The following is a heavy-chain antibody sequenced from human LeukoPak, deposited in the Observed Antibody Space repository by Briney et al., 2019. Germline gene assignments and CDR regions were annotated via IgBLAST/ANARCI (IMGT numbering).Heavy chain of an antibody. D-gene: IGHD6-13*01. CDR2: ISSSSSTI. Sequence: PGGSLRLSCAASGFTFSSYSMNWVRQAPGKGLEWVSYISSSSSTIYYADSVKGRFTISRDNAKNSLYLQMNSLRAEDTAVYYCARSRQQLATYNWFDPWGQGTLVTVSS. CDR3: ARSRQQLATYNWFDP. CDR1: GFTFSSYS. J-gene: IGHJ5*02. V-gene: IGHV3-48*04.